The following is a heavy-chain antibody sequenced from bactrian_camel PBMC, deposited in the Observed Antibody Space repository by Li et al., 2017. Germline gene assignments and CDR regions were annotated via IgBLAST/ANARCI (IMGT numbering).Heavy chain of an antibody. V-gene: IGHV3S10*01. CDR1: GFTQNRQF. D-gene: IGHD1*01. Sequence: EVQLVESGGGSVQTGGTLRLSCVASGFTQNRQFMGWFRQALNKEREGVATIDRDGKTAYADSVKGRFTISHDNAKNSVDLQMNSLKPDDTAVYYCAATGQMLSVAGCRTQGTQVTVS. CDR2: IDRDGKT. J-gene: IGHJ4*01.